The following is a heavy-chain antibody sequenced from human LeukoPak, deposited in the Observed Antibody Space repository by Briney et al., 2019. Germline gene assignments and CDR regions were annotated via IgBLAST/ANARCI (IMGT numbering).Heavy chain of an antibody. D-gene: IGHD3-3*01. Sequence: GGSLRLSCAASGFTFSGYNMDWVRQAPGKGLEWVSFISGPGNTMYYADSVKGRFTVSRDNAQTSLYLQMNSLGAEDTAVYYCARTYDFGSGPPGDAFDNWGQGTLVTVS. J-gene: IGHJ3*02. CDR2: ISGPGNTM. V-gene: IGHV3-48*01. CDR3: ARTYDFGSGPPGDAFDN. CDR1: GFTFSGYN.